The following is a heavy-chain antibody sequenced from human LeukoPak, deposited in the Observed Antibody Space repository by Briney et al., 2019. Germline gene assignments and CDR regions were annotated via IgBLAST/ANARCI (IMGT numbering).Heavy chain of an antibody. D-gene: IGHD3-22*01. V-gene: IGHV3-9*01. CDR3: AKVTTMIVVVSIFDI. CDR2: ISWNSGSI. Sequence: GGSLRHSCAASGFTFDDYAMHWVRQAPGKGLEWVSGISWNSGSIGYADSVKGRFTISRDNAKNSLYLQMNSLRAEDTALYYCAKVTTMIVVVSIFDIWGQGTMVTVSS. CDR1: GFTFDDYA. J-gene: IGHJ3*02.